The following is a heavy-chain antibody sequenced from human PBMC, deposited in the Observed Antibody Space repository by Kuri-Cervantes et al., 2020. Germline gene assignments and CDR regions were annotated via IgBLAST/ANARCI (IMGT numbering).Heavy chain of an antibody. CDR3: ARSLHDYAPNFDY. J-gene: IGHJ4*02. Sequence: GGSLRLSCAASGFSVRNNYMSWVRQAPGKGLDWVSAIYSGGSTHYADSVKGRFTISRASSKNTLYLQMNSLRAEDTAVYYCARSLHDYAPNFDYWGQGTLVTVSS. CDR1: GFSVRNNY. CDR2: IYSGGST. V-gene: IGHV3-53*05. D-gene: IGHD4-17*01.